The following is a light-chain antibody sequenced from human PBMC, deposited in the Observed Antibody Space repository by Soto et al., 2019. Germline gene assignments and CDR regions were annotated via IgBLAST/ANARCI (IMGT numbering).Light chain of an antibody. CDR1: QSISSW. V-gene: IGKV1-5*01. CDR2: DAS. Sequence: DIQMTQSPSTLSASVGDRVRITCRASQSISSWLAWYQQKPGKAPKLLIYDASSLESGVPSRFSGSGSGTEFTLTISSLQPDDFATYYCQQYNTIRTFGQGTKVDIK. CDR3: QQYNTIRT. J-gene: IGKJ1*01.